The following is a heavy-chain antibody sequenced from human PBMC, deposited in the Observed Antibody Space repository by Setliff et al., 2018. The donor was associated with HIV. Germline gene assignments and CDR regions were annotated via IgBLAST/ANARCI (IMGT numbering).Heavy chain of an antibody. J-gene: IGHJ4*02. CDR2: INTYTGNP. V-gene: IGHV7-4-1*02. CDR1: GYTFTSYG. D-gene: IGHD3-22*01. CDR3: ARDGYYYDSSGHLAYYFDY. Sequence: ASVKVSCKASGYTFTSYGMNWVRQAPGQGLEWMGWINTYTGNPTYAQDLTGRFVFSLDTSVSTAYLQISSLKAEDIAVYYCARDGYYYDSSGHLAYYFDYWCQGTLVTV.